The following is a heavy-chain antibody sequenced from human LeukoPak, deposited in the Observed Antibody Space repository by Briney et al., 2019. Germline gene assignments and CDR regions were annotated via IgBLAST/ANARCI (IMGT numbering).Heavy chain of an antibody. V-gene: IGHV4-34*01. CDR3: ARMLIVVVPAEIDY. CDR2: MNHSGST. D-gene: IGHD2-2*01. Sequence: SETLSLTCAVYGGSFSGYYWSWTRQPPGKGLEWIGEMNHSGSTNYNPSLKSRVTISVDTSKNQFSLKLSSVTAADTAVFYCARMLIVVVPAEIDYWGQGTLVTVSS. J-gene: IGHJ4*02. CDR1: GGSFSGYY.